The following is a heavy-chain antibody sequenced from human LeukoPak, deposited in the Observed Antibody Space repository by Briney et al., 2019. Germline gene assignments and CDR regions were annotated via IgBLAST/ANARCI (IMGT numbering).Heavy chain of an antibody. D-gene: IGHD3-3*01. Sequence: PGGSLRLSCAASGFTFSGYAMSWVRQAPGKGLEWVSSITDSGDSTYYADSVKGRVTISRDNSKNTLYLETNSLRAEDTAVYYCAKDFWSGYYVFDYWGQGTLVTVSS. CDR3: AKDFWSGYYVFDY. J-gene: IGHJ4*02. V-gene: IGHV3-23*01. CDR1: GFTFSGYA. CDR2: ITDSGDST.